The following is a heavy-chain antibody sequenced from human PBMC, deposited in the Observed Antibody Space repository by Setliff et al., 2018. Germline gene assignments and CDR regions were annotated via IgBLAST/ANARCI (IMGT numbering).Heavy chain of an antibody. D-gene: IGHD3-10*01. CDR3: ARHSGAIWYYDY. J-gene: IGHJ4*02. Sequence: ASVKVSCKASGGTFSSYAISWVRQAPGQGLEWMGRIIPIFGTANYAQKFQGRVTMTSDTSTTTAYMELRSLGSDDTAVYYCARHSGAIWYYDYWGQGTLVTVSS. CDR1: GGTFSSYA. CDR2: IIPIFGTA. V-gene: IGHV1-69*05.